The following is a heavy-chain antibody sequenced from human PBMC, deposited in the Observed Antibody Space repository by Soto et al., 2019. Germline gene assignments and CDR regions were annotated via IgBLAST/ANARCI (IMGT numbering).Heavy chain of an antibody. CDR1: GYTFTSYG. CDR2: ISAYNGNT. V-gene: IGHV1-18*01. CDR3: ARDNSTNTGGITIFLFDP. Sequence: VASVKVSCKASGYTFTSYGISWVRQAPGQGPEWMGWISAYNGNTNYAQKLQGRVTMTTDTSTSTAYMELRSLRSDDTAVYYCARDNSTNTGGITIFLFDPWGQGTLVTVSS. J-gene: IGHJ5*02. D-gene: IGHD3-3*01.